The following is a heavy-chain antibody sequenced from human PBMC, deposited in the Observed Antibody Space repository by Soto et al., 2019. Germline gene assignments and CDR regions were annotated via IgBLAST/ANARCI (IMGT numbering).Heavy chain of an antibody. D-gene: IGHD2-2*01. V-gene: IGHV4-4*02. Sequence: SETLSLTCAFSGFSISSSNWWHWVRPPPGKGLEWIGEIHHSGTTNYNPSLKSRVAISVDKSKNQFSLKLNSVTAADTAVYYCARVRQYCSGTSCYLDPWGQGTLVNVSS. CDR2: IHHSGTT. CDR3: ARVRQYCSGTSCYLDP. CDR1: GFSISSSNW. J-gene: IGHJ5*02.